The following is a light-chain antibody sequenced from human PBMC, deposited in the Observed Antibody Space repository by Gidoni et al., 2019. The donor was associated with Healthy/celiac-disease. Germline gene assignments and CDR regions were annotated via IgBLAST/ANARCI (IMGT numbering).Light chain of an antibody. V-gene: IGKV3-20*01. CDR2: DAS. CDR3: QQSGSSPYT. CDR1: QSVTNNY. J-gene: IGKJ2*01. Sequence: ERVLTQSPGTLSLSPGERATLSCRASQSVTNNYLAWYQQKPGQAPRLVIYDASNRATGIPDRFSGSGSGPDFTLTISRLEPEDFAVYYCQQSGSSPYTFGQGSKLEIK.